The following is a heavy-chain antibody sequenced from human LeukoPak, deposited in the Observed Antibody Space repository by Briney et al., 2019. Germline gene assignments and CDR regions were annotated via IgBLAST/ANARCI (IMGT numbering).Heavy chain of an antibody. D-gene: IGHD1-26*01. CDR3: AKNSGSYYKRGNWFDP. V-gene: IGHV3-30*18. Sequence: GGSLRLSCAASGFTFSSYAMSWVRQAPGKGLEWVAVISYDGSNKYYADSVKGRFTISRDNSKNTLYLQMNSLRAEDTAVYYCAKNSGSYYKRGNWFDPWGQGTLVTVSS. CDR1: GFTFSSYA. CDR2: ISYDGSNK. J-gene: IGHJ5*02.